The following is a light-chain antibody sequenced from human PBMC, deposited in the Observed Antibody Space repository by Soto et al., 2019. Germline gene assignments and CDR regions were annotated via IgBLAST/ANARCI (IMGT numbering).Light chain of an antibody. CDR3: SSYTSSSTPV. Sequence: QSALTQPASVSGSPGQSITISCTGTSSDVGGYNYVSWYQQHPGKAPKLMFYDDRNRPSGVSKRFSGSKSGNTASLTISGLQAEDEADYYCSSYTSSSTPVFGGGTKLTVL. J-gene: IGLJ2*01. CDR2: DDR. CDR1: SSDVGGYNY. V-gene: IGLV2-14*01.